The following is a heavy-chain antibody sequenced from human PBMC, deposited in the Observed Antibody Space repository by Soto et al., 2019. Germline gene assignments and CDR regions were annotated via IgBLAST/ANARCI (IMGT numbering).Heavy chain of an antibody. J-gene: IGHJ4*02. CDR1: GGTFSSYA. D-gene: IGHD3-3*01. V-gene: IGHV1-69*01. CDR3: AGNSGIFGVVTWALFDY. CDR2: IIPIFGTA. Sequence: QVQLVQSGAEVKKPGSSVKVSCKASGGTFSSYAISWVRQAPGQGLEWMGGIIPIFGTANYAQKFQGRVTITADESTSTAYMELSSLRSEDTAVYYCAGNSGIFGVVTWALFDYWGQGTLVTVSS.